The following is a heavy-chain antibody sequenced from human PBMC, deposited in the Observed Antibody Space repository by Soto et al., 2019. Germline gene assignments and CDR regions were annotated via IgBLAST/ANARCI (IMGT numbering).Heavy chain of an antibody. J-gene: IGHJ3*02. CDR1: GSSLSSSGMC. Sequence: SGPTLVNPTQTLTLTCSFSGSSLSSSGMCVSWIRQPPGKALEWLARIDWDDDKNYSTSLKTRLTISKDTSKNQVVLTMTNMDTVDTATYYCAWPRYCSGGSWSDAFDIWGQGTMVTVS. CDR3: AWPRYCSGGSWSDAFDI. D-gene: IGHD2-15*01. CDR2: IDWDDDK. V-gene: IGHV2-70*11.